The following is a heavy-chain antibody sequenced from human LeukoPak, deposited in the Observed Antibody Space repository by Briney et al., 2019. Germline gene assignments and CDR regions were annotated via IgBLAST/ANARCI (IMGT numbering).Heavy chain of an antibody. CDR3: ARVLRYCSGGNCYSGGLGYMDV. CDR1: GFTFSDYN. J-gene: IGHJ6*03. Sequence: GGSLRLSCAASGFTFSDYNMRWIRQAPGKGLEWVSSISRSGSTKYYADSVKGRFTISRDNAKNSLFLQMNSLRAEDTAVYYCARVLRYCSGGNCYSGGLGYMDVWGKGNTVTISS. D-gene: IGHD2-15*01. V-gene: IGHV3-11*01. CDR2: ISRSGSTK.